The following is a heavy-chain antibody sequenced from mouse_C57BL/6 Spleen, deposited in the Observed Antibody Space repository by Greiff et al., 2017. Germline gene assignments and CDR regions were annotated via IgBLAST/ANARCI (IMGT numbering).Heavy chain of an antibody. Sequence: QVQLKQPGAELVKPGASVKLSCKASGYTFTSYWMQWVKQRPGQGLEWIGEIDPSDSYTNYNQKFKGKATLTVDTSSSTAYMQLSSLTSEDSAVYYCARRLLRGTGYFDVWGTGTTVTVSS. CDR3: ARRLLRGTGYFDV. D-gene: IGHD1-1*01. V-gene: IGHV1-50*01. J-gene: IGHJ1*03. CDR2: IDPSDSYT. CDR1: GYTFTSYW.